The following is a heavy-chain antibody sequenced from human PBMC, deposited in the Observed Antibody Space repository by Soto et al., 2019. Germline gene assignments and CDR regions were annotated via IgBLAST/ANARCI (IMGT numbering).Heavy chain of an antibody. D-gene: IGHD3-3*01. Sequence: XETLSLTCTVSGGSVSSRSYYWSWIRQPPGKGLEWIGHMYYSGTTNYQPSLKSRVTISADTSQNQFSLKLSSVSAADTAVYYCARGLVFGVAIPLFEYWGQGTLVTVSS. CDR1: GGSVSSRSYY. V-gene: IGHV4-61*01. J-gene: IGHJ4*02. CDR2: MYYSGTT. CDR3: ARGLVFGVAIPLFEY.